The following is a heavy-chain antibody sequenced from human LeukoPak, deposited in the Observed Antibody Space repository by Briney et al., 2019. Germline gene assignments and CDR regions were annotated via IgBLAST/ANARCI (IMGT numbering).Heavy chain of an antibody. D-gene: IGHD3-22*01. CDR2: IWSDGSNK. CDR3: DSTGRGYYDSIDY. V-gene: IGHV3-33*08. Sequence: GWSLRLSCAASGSGFTFSGSGMHWVRQAPGKGLEWVARIWSDGSNKYYAGSVKGRFTISRDNSNNTLYLQMNSLRFEETALYYCDSTGRGYYDSIDYWGQGTLVTVSS. CDR1: GSGFTFSGSG. J-gene: IGHJ4*02.